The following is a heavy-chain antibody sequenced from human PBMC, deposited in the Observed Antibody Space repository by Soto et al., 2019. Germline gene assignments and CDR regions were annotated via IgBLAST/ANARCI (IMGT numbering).Heavy chain of an antibody. CDR2: ISWNSASI. V-gene: IGHV3-9*01. Sequence: EVQLVESGGGLVQPGRSLRLSCAASGFTFDDFAMHWVRQPPGKGLEWVSGISWNSASIVYADSVKGRFTISRDNAKNPLYIQWGSLGVEDTAFYYCAKGPGLVASSGSPDSWGQGTLVSVSS. J-gene: IGHJ4*02. CDR3: AKGPGLVASSGSPDS. CDR1: GFTFDDFA. D-gene: IGHD2-8*02.